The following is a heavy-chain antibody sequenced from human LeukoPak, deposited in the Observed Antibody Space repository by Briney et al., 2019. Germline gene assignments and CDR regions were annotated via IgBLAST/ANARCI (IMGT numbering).Heavy chain of an antibody. J-gene: IGHJ4*02. Sequence: RASVKVPCKASGGTFSSYAISWVRQAPGQGLEWMGGIIPIFGTANYAQKFQGRVTITTDESTSTAYMELSSLRSEDTAVYYCARGVGYYGDLDYWGQGTLVTVSS. CDR2: IIPIFGTA. CDR3: ARGVGYYGDLDY. V-gene: IGHV1-69*05. D-gene: IGHD4-17*01. CDR1: GGTFSSYA.